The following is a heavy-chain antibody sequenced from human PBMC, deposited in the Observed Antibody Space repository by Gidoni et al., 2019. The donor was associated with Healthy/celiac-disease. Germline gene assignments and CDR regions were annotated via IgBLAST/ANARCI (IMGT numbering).Heavy chain of an antibody. D-gene: IGHD3-9*01. Sequence: QVQLVESGGGVVQPGRSLRLSWAASGFTFSSYGMHWVRQAPGKGLEWVAVIWYDGSNKYYADSVKGRFTISRDNSKNTLYLQMNSLRAEDTAVYYCARDPGILTGNDAFDIWGQGTMVTVSS. CDR1: GFTFSSYG. J-gene: IGHJ3*02. V-gene: IGHV3-33*01. CDR2: IWYDGSNK. CDR3: ARDPGILTGNDAFDI.